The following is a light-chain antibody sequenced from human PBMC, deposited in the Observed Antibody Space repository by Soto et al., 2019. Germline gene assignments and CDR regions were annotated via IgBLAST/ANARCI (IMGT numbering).Light chain of an antibody. Sequence: QSVLTQPASVSGSPGQSITISCTGTSSDIGGYNYVSWYQQHPGKAPKLMIYDVSNRPSGVSNRFSGSKSGNTASPTISGLQAEDEADYYCSSYTISSTVVFGGGTKLTVL. CDR1: SSDIGGYNY. CDR2: DVS. CDR3: SSYTISSTVV. J-gene: IGLJ2*01. V-gene: IGLV2-14*01.